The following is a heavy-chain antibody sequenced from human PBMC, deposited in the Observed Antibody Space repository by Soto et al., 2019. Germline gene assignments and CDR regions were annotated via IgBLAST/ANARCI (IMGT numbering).Heavy chain of an antibody. CDR3: GRGRGYSNAWGSYYSGMDV. CDR2: TNHNGST. V-gene: IGHV4-34*01. CDR1: GGSFSNYY. J-gene: IGHJ6*02. Sequence: SETLSLTCAIYGGSFSNYYWNWIRQPPGKGLEWMGKTNHNGSTNYSPSLKSRLTISVDTSKNQFSLKLISVTAADTAVYFCGRGRGYSNAWGSYYSGMDVWGQGTTGTVSS. D-gene: IGHD6-19*01.